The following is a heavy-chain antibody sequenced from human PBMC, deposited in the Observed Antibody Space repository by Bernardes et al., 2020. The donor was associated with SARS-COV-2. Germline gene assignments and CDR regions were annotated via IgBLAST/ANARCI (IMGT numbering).Heavy chain of an antibody. J-gene: IGHJ6*02. CDR1: GYTFTGYY. CDR2: INPNSGGT. CDR3: ARERLPYYYDSSGYPLLDYYYGMDV. V-gene: IGHV1-2*04. D-gene: IGHD3-22*01. Sequence: ASVKVSCKASGYTFTGYYMHWVRQAPGQGLEWMGWINPNSGGTNYAQKFQGWVTMTRDTSISTAYMELSRLRSDDTAVYYCARERLPYYYDSSGYPLLDYYYGMDVWGQGTTVTVSS.